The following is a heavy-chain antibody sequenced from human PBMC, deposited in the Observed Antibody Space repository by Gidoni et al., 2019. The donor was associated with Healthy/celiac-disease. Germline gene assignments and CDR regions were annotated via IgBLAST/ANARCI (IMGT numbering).Heavy chain of an antibody. D-gene: IGHD6-6*01. J-gene: IGHJ5*02. CDR2: IYWNDDK. CDR3: AHNQRYGSSSHWFDP. Sequence: QITLKESGPTLVKPTQTLTLTCPFSGFPLSTSGVGVGWIRQPPGKALEWLALIYWNDDKRYSPSLKSRLTITKDTSKNQVVLTMTNMDPVDTATYYCAHNQRYGSSSHWFDPWGQGTLVTVSS. CDR1: GFPLSTSGVG. V-gene: IGHV2-5*01.